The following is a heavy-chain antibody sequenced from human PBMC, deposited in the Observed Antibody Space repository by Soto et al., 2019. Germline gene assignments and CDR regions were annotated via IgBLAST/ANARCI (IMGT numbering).Heavy chain of an antibody. D-gene: IGHD3-3*01. CDR3: ARRQTYYDFWSGYSPYYYYGMDV. Sequence: KPSETLSLTCTVSGGSISSSSYYWGWIRQPPXKGLEWIGSIYYSGSTYYNPSLKSRVTISVDTSKNQFSLKLSSVTAADTAVYYCARRQTYYDFWSGYSPYYYYGMDVWGQGATVTVSS. V-gene: IGHV4-39*01. CDR2: IYYSGST. J-gene: IGHJ6*02. CDR1: GGSISSSSYY.